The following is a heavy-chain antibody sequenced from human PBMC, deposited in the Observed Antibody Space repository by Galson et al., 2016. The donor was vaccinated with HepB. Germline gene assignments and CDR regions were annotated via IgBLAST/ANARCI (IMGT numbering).Heavy chain of an antibody. V-gene: IGHV1-46*01. J-gene: IGHJ5*02. D-gene: IGHD2-21*01. CDR3: ARDVRRNFGTRGYLWS. CDR2: INPSGGFA. CDR1: GYTFADYY. Sequence: SVKVSCKASGYTFADYYMHWVRQAPGQGLEWMGIINPSGGFANYPQKFQGRVTMTGDTSTSTVYMELRSLRSEDTAVYYCARDVRRNFGTRGYLWSWGQGTLVTVSS.